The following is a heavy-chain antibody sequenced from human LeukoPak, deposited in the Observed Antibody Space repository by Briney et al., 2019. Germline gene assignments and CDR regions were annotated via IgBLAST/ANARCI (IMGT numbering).Heavy chain of an antibody. CDR3: ARDTGYSSSWYAVYFDY. CDR2: ISSSSSYI. CDR1: GFTFSSYS. V-gene: IGHV3-21*01. D-gene: IGHD6-13*01. J-gene: IGHJ4*02. Sequence: GGSLRLSCAASGFTFSSYSMNWVRQAPGKGLEWVSSISSSSSYIHYADSVKGRFTISRDNAKNSLYLQMNSLRAEDTAVYYCARDTGYSSSWYAVYFDYWGQGTLVTVSS.